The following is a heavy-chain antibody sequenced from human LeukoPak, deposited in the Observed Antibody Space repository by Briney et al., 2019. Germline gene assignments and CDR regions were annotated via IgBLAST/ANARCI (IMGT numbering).Heavy chain of an antibody. V-gene: IGHV3-23*01. J-gene: IGHJ4*02. CDR1: GFTFSSHA. CDR3: AKDRGDVDTAMDY. Sequence: SGGSLRLSCAASGFTFSSHAMSWVRQAPGKGLEWVSAISGSGGSTYYADSVKGRFTISRDNSKNTLYLQMNSLRAEDTAVYYCAKDRGDVDTAMDYWGQGTLVTVSS. D-gene: IGHD5-18*01. CDR2: ISGSGGST.